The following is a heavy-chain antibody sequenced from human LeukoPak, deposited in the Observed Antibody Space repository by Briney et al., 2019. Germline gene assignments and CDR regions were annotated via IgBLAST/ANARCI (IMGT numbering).Heavy chain of an antibody. D-gene: IGHD1-7*01. J-gene: IGHJ4*02. CDR2: ISAYNGNT. V-gene: IGHV1-18*01. CDR3: ARDGWYNWNYFNYFDY. CDR1: GYTFTSYA. Sequence: GASVKVSCKASGYTFTSYAISWVRQAPGQGLEWMGWISAYNGNTNYAQKLQGRVTMTTDTSTSTAYMELRSLRSDDTAVYYCARDGWYNWNYFNYFDYWGQGTLVTVSS.